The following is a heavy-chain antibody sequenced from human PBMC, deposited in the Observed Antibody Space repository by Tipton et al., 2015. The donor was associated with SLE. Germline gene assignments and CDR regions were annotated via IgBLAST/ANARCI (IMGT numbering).Heavy chain of an antibody. V-gene: IGHV4-39*01. CDR1: GGSISSSSYY. J-gene: IGHJ5*02. D-gene: IGHD3-3*01. CDR3: ARAATIFGEVRGWFDP. Sequence: TLSLTCTVSGGSISSSSYYWGWIRQPPGKGLEWIGSIYYSGRTYYNPSLKSRVTISVDTSKNQFSLKLSSVAAADTAVYYCARAATIFGEVRGWFDPWGQGTLVTVSS. CDR2: IYYSGRT.